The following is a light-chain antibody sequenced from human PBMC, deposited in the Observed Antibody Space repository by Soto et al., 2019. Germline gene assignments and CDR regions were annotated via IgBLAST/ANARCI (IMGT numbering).Light chain of an antibody. CDR1: SSDVGTYNF. Sequence: QSALTQPASVSGSPGQSITISCTGTSSDVGTYNFVSWYQQHPGKAPKLMIYEVKNRPSGVSNRFSGSKSGNTASLTISGLQAEDEADYYCSSDTGRYSLYVFGTGTQLTVL. V-gene: IGLV2-14*01. CDR3: SSDTGRYSLYV. J-gene: IGLJ1*01. CDR2: EVK.